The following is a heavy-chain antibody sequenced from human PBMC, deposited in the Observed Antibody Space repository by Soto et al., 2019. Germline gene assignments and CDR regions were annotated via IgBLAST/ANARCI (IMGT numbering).Heavy chain of an antibody. Sequence: PSETLSLTCTVSGGSISSSSYYWGWIRQPPGKGLEWIGSIYYSGSTYYNPSLKSRVTISVDTSRNQFSLKLSSVTAADTAVYYCARLTLSDATFDYWGQGTLVTVSS. D-gene: IGHD3-16*01. J-gene: IGHJ4*02. CDR2: IYYSGST. CDR3: ARLTLSDATFDY. V-gene: IGHV4-39*01. CDR1: GGSISSSSYY.